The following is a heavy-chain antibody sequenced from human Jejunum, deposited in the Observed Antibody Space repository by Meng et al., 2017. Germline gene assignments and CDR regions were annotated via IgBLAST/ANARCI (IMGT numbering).Heavy chain of an antibody. D-gene: IGHD1-26*01. CDR2: FHHSGTT. V-gene: IGHV4-38-2*02. Sequence: GSLRLSCTVSGFSINTNYYWGWIRQPPGKGLEWIGNFHHSGTTNYNPSLKSRVTISVDTSKNQFSLKLNSVSAADTAVYYCTRASVWYSGEYWGQGTVVTVSS. CDR3: TRASVWYSGEY. J-gene: IGHJ4*02. CDR1: GFSINTNYY.